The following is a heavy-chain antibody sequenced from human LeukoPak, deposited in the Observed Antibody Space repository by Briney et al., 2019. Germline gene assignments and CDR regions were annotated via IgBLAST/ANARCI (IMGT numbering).Heavy chain of an antibody. J-gene: IGHJ2*01. D-gene: IGHD4-23*01. CDR1: GFTFSSYG. V-gene: IGHV3-23*01. Sequence: PGGSLTLSCAASGFTFSSYGMSWVRHAPGKGLEWVSAISGSGGSTYYADSVKGRFTISRDNSKNTLYLQMNSLRAEDTAVYYCAKDARTTVVNWYFDLWSRGTLVTVSS. CDR2: ISGSGGST. CDR3: AKDARTTVVNWYFDL.